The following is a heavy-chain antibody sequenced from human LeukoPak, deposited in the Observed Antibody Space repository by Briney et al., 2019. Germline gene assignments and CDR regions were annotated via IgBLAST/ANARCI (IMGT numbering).Heavy chain of an antibody. CDR1: GYTLTKYY. J-gene: IGHJ4*02. V-gene: IGHV1-46*01. CDR2: INPSGGST. D-gene: IGHD1-14*01. Sequence: ASVKVSCKAPGYTLTKYYMHWVRQAPGQGLEWMGVINPSGGSTNYAEKFQGRVAMTRDTSTSTVYIELSSLRSEDTAVYYCARDISREFDYWGQGTLVAVSS. CDR3: ARDISREFDY.